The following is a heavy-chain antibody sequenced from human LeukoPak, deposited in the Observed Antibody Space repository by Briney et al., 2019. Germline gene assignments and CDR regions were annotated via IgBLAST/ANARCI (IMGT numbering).Heavy chain of an antibody. V-gene: IGHV1-69*05. CDR3: ASKYYGSGSYKLPFDY. Sequence: SVKVSCKASGGTFSSYAISGVRQAPGQGLEWMGGIIPIFGTANYAQKFQGTVTITTDESTSTAYMELSSLRSEDTAVYYCASKYYGSGSYKLPFDYWGQGTLVTVSS. CDR1: GGTFSSYA. J-gene: IGHJ4*02. D-gene: IGHD3-10*01. CDR2: IIPIFGTA.